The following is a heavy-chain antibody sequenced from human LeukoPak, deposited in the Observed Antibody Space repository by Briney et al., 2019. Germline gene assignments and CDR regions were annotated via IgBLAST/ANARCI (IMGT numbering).Heavy chain of an antibody. J-gene: IGHJ6*03. CDR3: ARVGPCANPDYYYSYMDV. CDR1: AFTFSSYC. Sequence: GGSLRLSCAASAFTFSSYCMSWVRQAPGKGLEWVSYISSSSSYIYYADSVKGRFTISRDNAKNSLYLQMNSLRAEDTDVYYCARVGPCANPDYYYSYMDVWGKGTTVTVSS. V-gene: IGHV3-21*05. CDR2: ISSSSSYI. D-gene: IGHD4/OR15-4a*01.